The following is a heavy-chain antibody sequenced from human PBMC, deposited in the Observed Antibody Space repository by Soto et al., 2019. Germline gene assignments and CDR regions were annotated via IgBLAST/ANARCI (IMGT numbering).Heavy chain of an antibody. V-gene: IGHV3-23*01. J-gene: IGHJ6*02. CDR2: ISGSGGST. CDR1: GFTFSNYA. D-gene: IGHD1-26*01. Sequence: PGGSLRLSCAASGFTFSNYAMSWVRQAPGSGLEWVSSISGSGGSTFYTNSVKGWFTISRDNFRNTLYLQMNSLRAEDTAVYYCARYPPWSGSYYYGMDVWGQGTTVTVSS. CDR3: ARYPPWSGSYYYGMDV.